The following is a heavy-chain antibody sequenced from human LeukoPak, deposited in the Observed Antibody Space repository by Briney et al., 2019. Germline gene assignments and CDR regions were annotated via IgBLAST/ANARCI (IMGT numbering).Heavy chain of an antibody. CDR1: GYTFTSYD. CDR2: MNPNSGNT. Sequence: ASVKVSCKASGYTFTSYDINWVRQATGQGLEWMGWMNPNSGNTGYAQKLQGRVTMTRNTSISTAYMELSSLRSEDTAVYYCARSRRGGSKYYFDYWGQGTLVTVSS. J-gene: IGHJ4*02. CDR3: ARSRRGGSKYYFDY. D-gene: IGHD1-26*01. V-gene: IGHV1-8*01.